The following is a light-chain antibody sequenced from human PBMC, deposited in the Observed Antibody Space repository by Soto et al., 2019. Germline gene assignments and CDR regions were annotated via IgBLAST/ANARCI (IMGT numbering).Light chain of an antibody. J-gene: IGKJ1*01. CDR2: GAS. CDR3: QHYGSSPQT. Sequence: EIVLTQSPGTLSLSPGERATLSCRASQSVISNYLAWYQQKPGQAPSLLIYGASSRATGIPDKFSGSGSRTDFTLTISRLEPEDFAVYYCQHYGSSPQTFGQGTKVEIK. CDR1: QSVISNY. V-gene: IGKV3-20*01.